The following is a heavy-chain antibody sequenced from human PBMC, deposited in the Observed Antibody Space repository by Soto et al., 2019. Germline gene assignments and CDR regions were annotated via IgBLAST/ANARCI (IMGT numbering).Heavy chain of an antibody. D-gene: IGHD4-17*01. Sequence: SETLSLTCPVSGGSIISTFYYWGWLRQPPGRGLEWIANIHYSGETHYSPSLKSRVAISVDTSKSQFSLTLDSVTAADTAVYYCARRPDFRDHGWFDPWGQGILVTVSS. CDR2: IHYSGET. J-gene: IGHJ5*02. CDR1: GGSIISTFYY. CDR3: ARRPDFRDHGWFDP. V-gene: IGHV4-39*01.